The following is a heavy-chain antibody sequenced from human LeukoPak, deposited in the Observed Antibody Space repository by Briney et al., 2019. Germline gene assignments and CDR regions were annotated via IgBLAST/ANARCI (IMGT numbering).Heavy chain of an antibody. CDR2: INPSGGST. CDR3: ARAFGTMVRGVDY. D-gene: IGHD3-10*01. Sequence: ASVKVSCKASGYTFTSYYMHWVRQAPGQGLEWMGIINPSGGSTSYAQKFQGRVTMTRDTSISTAYVELSRLRSDDTAVYYCARAFGTMVRGVDYWGQGTLVTVSS. V-gene: IGHV1-46*01. CDR1: GYTFTSYY. J-gene: IGHJ4*02.